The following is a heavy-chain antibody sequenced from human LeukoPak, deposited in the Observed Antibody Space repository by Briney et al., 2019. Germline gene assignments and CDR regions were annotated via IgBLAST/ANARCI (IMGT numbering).Heavy chain of an antibody. D-gene: IGHD1-26*01. CDR3: ARHVPVGALFDY. J-gene: IGHJ4*02. V-gene: IGHV4-59*08. CDR1: GVSINNYY. Sequence: PSETLSLTCTVSGVSINNYYWSWIRQSPGRALEWIGWSYQRGSTSYNPSLKSRVAISVDTSKNQFSLKLSSVTAADTAVYYCARHVPVGALFDYWGQGTLVTVSS. CDR2: SYQRGST.